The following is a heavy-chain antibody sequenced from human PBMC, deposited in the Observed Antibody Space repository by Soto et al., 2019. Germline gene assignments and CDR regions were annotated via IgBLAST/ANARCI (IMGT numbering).Heavy chain of an antibody. D-gene: IGHD1-26*01. J-gene: IGHJ3*02. CDR2: TYYRAKWYN. V-gene: IGHV6-1*01. Sequence: SQTLSLTCAISGDSVSSNSAAWNWIRQSPSRGLEWLGRTYYRAKWYNDYAVSVKSRITINPDTSKNQFSLQLNSVTPEDAAVYYSGSDRGGGYSGSYYDAFDIWGQGTMVTVSS. CDR1: GDSVSSNSAA. CDR3: GSDRGGGYSGSYYDAFDI.